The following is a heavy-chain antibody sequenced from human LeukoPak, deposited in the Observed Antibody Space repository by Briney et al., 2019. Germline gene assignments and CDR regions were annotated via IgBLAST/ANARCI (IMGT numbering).Heavy chain of an antibody. CDR2: IYYSGST. J-gene: IGHJ4*02. CDR3: ASPGLYSSSSFDY. Sequence: PGGSLRLSCAASGFTFSSYAMSWVRQAPGKGLEWIGSIYYSGSTYYNPSLKSRVTISVDTSKNQFSLKLSSVTAADTAVYYCASPGLYSSSSFDYWGQGTLVTVSS. D-gene: IGHD6-13*01. CDR1: GFTFSSYA. V-gene: IGHV4-39*01.